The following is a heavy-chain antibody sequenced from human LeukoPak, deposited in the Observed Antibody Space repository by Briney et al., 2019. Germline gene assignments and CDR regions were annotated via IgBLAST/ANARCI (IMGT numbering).Heavy chain of an antibody. D-gene: IGHD6-19*01. CDR2: FYYSGST. CDR3: ARMTTPLCSSGFADY. Sequence: SEILSLTCTVSGGSISSTTYYWGWIRQPPGKGLEWIGSFYYSGSTYYNPSLKSRVTIFVDTSKNQFSLKLRSVAAADTAVYYCARMTTPLCSSGFADYWGQGTLVTVSS. J-gene: IGHJ4*02. V-gene: IGHV4-39*01. CDR1: GGSISSTTYY.